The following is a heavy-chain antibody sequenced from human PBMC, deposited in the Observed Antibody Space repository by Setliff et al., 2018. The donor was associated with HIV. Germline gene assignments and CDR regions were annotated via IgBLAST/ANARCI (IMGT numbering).Heavy chain of an antibody. D-gene: IGHD3-16*01. Sequence: GGSLRLSCATSGFAFSDYDFHWVRQAAGQGLEWVSAIGTGGDTYYVDSVKGRFTISRDNARNSLYLQMNNLGAGDTAVYYCAREIQVVYTGGHYFYGMDVWGQGTAVTVSS. CDR3: AREIQVVYTGGHYFYGMDV. V-gene: IGHV3-13*01. J-gene: IGHJ6*02. CDR1: GFAFSDYD. CDR2: IGTGGDT.